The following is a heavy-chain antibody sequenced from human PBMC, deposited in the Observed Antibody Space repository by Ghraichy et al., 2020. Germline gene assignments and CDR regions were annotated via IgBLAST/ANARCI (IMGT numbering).Heavy chain of an antibody. V-gene: IGHV3-23*01. CDR2: ITQSGGTI. D-gene: IGHD3-16*01. J-gene: IGHJ4*02. CDR3: ATGGRAFDH. Sequence: GGSLRLSCVGSGFTFSANDMTWVRQAPGKGLEWVSSITQSGGTIYYADSVKGRFSMSRDNSEKTLYLQMNSLRADDTAVYYCATGGRAFDHWGQGTLVSIAS. CDR1: GFTFSAND.